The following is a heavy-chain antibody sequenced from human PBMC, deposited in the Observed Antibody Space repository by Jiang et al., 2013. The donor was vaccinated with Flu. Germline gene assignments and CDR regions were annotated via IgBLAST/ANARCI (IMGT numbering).Heavy chain of an antibody. CDR1: GTFSSYA. V-gene: IGHV1-69*01. J-gene: IGHJ2*01. CDR2: IIPIFGTA. Sequence: GTFSSYAISWVRQAPGQGLEWMGGIIPIFGTANYAQKFQGRVTITADESTSTAYMELSSLRSEDTAVYYCARFRAYWYFDLWGRGTLVTVSS. CDR3: ARFRAYWYFDL. D-gene: IGHD3-10*01.